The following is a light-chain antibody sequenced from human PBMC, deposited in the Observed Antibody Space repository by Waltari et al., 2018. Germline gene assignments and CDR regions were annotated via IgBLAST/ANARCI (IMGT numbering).Light chain of an antibody. CDR2: WAS. V-gene: IGKV4-1*01. CDR1: QSVLYNSNNKNY. Sequence: DIVMTQSPDSLAVSLGERAPINCKSSQSVLYNSNNKNYLAWYQQKPGQPPKLLIYWASTRQFGVPDRFSGSGSGTDFTLTISSLQAEDVAVYYCQQYYSTPQTFGQGTKVEIK. CDR3: QQYYSTPQT. J-gene: IGKJ1*01.